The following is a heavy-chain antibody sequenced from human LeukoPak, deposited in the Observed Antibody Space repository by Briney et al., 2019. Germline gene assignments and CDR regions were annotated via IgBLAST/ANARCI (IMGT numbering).Heavy chain of an antibody. CDR3: AAVGPGNYASYYGMDV. J-gene: IGHJ6*02. V-gene: IGHV1-58*02. CDR1: GFTFTSSA. D-gene: IGHD4-11*01. CDR2: IVVGSGNT. Sequence: SVKASCKASGFTFTSSAMQWVRQARGQRLEWIGWIVVGSGNTNYAQKFQERVTITRDMSTSTAYMELSSLRSEDTAVYYCAAVGPGNYASYYGMDVWGQGTTVTVSS.